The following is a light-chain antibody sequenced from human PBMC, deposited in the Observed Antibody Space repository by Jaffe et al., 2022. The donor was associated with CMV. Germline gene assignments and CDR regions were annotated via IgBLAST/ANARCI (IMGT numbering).Light chain of an antibody. J-gene: IGKJ4*01. CDR1: QSLRSNF. V-gene: IGKV3-20*01. Sequence: EIVLTQSPGTLSLSPGERATLSCRASQSLRSNFLAWYQQKPGQAPSLLIHDASTRATGIPDRFSGSGSGTDFTLTITRLEPEDFAVYYCQQYGSSPRVLTFGGGTKVEIK. CDR3: QQYGSSPRVLT. CDR2: DAS.